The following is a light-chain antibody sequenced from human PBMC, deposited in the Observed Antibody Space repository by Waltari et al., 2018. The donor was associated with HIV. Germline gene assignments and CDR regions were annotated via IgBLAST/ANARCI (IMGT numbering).Light chain of an antibody. CDR1: SSNIGAGYD. CDR2: ANI. J-gene: IGLJ2*01. Sequence: QSVLTQPPSVSGAPGQRVTISCTGSSSNIGAGYDVPWYQHLPGTAPKLLIYANINRPSGVPDRFSGSKSGSSASLAITGLQAEDEAHYYCQSFDSSLTTSGVIFGGGTKLTVL. V-gene: IGLV1-40*01. CDR3: QSFDSSLTTSGVI.